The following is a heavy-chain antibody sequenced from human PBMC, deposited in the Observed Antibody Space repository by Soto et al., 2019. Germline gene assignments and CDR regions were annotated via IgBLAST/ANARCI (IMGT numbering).Heavy chain of an antibody. D-gene: IGHD5-18*01. Sequence: QVQLVESGGGVVQPGRSLRLSCAASGFTFSSYGMHWVRQAPGKGLEWVAVISYDGSNKYYADSVKGRFTISRDNSKNTLYLQMNSLRAEDTAVYYCASPGGGYSYGYYYYYGMDVW. J-gene: IGHJ6*01. V-gene: IGHV3-30*03. CDR2: ISYDGSNK. CDR1: GFTFSSYG. CDR3: ASPGGGYSYGYYYYYGMDV.